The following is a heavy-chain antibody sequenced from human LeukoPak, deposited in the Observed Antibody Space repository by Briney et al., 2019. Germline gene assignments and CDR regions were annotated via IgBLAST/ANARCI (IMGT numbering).Heavy chain of an antibody. CDR2: INPNNGGT. D-gene: IGHD6-19*01. CDR1: GYSFTDYY. Sequence: GASVKVSCKASGYSFTDYYIHWVRQAPGQGLDWMGWINPNNGGTNYAQKFQGRVTMTRDASSSTAYMELSGLRSDDTAVYYCARVTIRIAVGGTFDYWGQGTLVSVSS. J-gene: IGHJ4*02. CDR3: ARVTIRIAVGGTFDY. V-gene: IGHV1-2*02.